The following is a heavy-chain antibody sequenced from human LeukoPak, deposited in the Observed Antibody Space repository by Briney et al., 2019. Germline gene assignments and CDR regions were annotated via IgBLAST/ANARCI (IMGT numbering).Heavy chain of an antibody. Sequence: SQTLSLTCTVSGGSISSGDYYWSWIRQPPGKGLEWIGYIYYSGSTYYNPPLKSRVTISVDTSKNQFSLKLSSVTAADTAVYYCARDRAAAGYYYYYYMDVWGKGTTVTVSS. CDR3: ARDRAAAGYYYYYYMDV. CDR1: GGSISSGDYY. J-gene: IGHJ6*03. D-gene: IGHD6-13*01. CDR2: IYYSGST. V-gene: IGHV4-30-4*08.